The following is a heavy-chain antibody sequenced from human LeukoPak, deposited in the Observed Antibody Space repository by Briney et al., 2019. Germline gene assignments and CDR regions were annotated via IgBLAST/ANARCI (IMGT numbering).Heavy chain of an antibody. CDR1: GFTFSTYG. V-gene: IGHV3-48*03. J-gene: IGHJ6*03. CDR3: ARDATTEPGTVYMDV. Sequence: GGTLRLSCAASGFTFSTYGMNWVRQAPGKGLEWILHISTSGSIIHYADSVKGRFTISRDNAKNSLYLQMNSLRAEDTALYFCARDATTEPGTVYMDVWGKGTTVTISS. D-gene: IGHD6-13*01. CDR2: ISTSGSII.